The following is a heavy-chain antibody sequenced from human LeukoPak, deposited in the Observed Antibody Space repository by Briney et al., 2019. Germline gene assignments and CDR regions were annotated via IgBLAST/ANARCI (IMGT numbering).Heavy chain of an antibody. Sequence: PSETLSLTCAVYGGSFSGYHWNWIRQPPGKGLEWIGYIYYSGSTNYNPSLKSRVTISVDTSKNQFSLKLSSVTAADTGVYYCARGSSPSAFDIWGQGTMVTVSS. CDR3: ARGSSPSAFDI. D-gene: IGHD1-26*01. V-gene: IGHV4-59*01. CDR1: GGSFSGYH. CDR2: IYYSGST. J-gene: IGHJ3*02.